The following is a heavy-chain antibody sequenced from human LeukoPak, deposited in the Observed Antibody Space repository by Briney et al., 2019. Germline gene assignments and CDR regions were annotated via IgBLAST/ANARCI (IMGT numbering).Heavy chain of an antibody. CDR1: GFTFDDYA. J-gene: IGHJ3*02. CDR3: AKVRAYYYDSSGYYYPEAFDI. D-gene: IGHD3-22*01. Sequence: PGGSLGLSCAASGFTFDDYAMHWVRQAPGKGLEWVSLISGDGGSTYYADSVKGRFTISRDNSKNSLYLQMNSLRTEDTALYYCAKVRAYYYDSSGYYYPEAFDIWGQGTMVTVSS. V-gene: IGHV3-43*02. CDR2: ISGDGGST.